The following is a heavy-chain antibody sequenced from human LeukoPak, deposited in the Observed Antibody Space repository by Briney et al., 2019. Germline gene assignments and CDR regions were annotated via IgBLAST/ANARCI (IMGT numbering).Heavy chain of an antibody. Sequence: GGSLRLSCAASGFTFSSYWMSWVRRAPGKGLEWVSSISSSSSYIYYADSVKGRFTISRDNAKNSLYLQMNSLRAEDTAVYYCARGGPLGYWGQGTLVTVSS. CDR2: ISSSSSYI. V-gene: IGHV3-21*01. CDR3: ARGGPLGY. CDR1: GFTFSSYW. J-gene: IGHJ4*02.